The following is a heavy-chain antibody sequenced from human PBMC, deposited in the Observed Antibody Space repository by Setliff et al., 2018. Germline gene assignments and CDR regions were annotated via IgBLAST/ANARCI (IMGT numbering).Heavy chain of an antibody. V-gene: IGHV4-39*01. CDR2: IYYRGST. CDR3: ATLLANYGSGMDV. CDR1: GGSISSSSYY. Sequence: SETLSLTCTVSGGSISSSSYYWGWIRQPPGKGLEWIASIYYRGSTSYNSSLKSRVSISVDTSKNQFSLKVNSVTAADTAVYYCATLLANYGSGMDVWGQGTTVTVSS. D-gene: IGHD3-10*01. J-gene: IGHJ6*02.